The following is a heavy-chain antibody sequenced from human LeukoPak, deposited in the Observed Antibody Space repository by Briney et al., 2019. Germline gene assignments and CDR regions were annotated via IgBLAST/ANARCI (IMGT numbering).Heavy chain of an antibody. CDR1: GGTFSSYA. V-gene: IGHV1-69*05. CDR2: IIPIFGTA. Sequence: SVKVSRKASGGTFSSYAISRVRQDPGPGLEWMGGIIPIFGTANYAQKSQGQVTITTDKSTSTAYMELSSLRSEDTAVYYSACLGSNWFDPWGQGTLVTVSS. CDR3: ACLGSNWFDP. J-gene: IGHJ5*01. D-gene: IGHD1-26*01.